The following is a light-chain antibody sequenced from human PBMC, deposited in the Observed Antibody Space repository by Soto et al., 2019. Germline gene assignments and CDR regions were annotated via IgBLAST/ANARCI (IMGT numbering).Light chain of an antibody. J-gene: IGLJ1*01. CDR1: RSDFGSYNL. V-gene: IGLV2-23*02. CDR3: CSYAGSSTLYV. Sequence: QSVLTQPASVSGSPGQSITISCTGKRSDFGSYNLVSWYQQHPGKAPKLMIYEVSKRPSGVSNRFSGSKSGNTASLTISGLQAEDEADYYCCSYAGSSTLYVFGTGTKVTVL. CDR2: EVS.